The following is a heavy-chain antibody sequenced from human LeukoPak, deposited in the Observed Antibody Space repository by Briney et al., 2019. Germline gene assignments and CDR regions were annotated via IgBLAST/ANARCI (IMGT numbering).Heavy chain of an antibody. CDR3: AKGPYYDSSGYYWGVLDY. D-gene: IGHD3-22*01. V-gene: IGHV3-30*02. CDR1: GFTFSSYG. CDR2: IRYDGSNK. J-gene: IGHJ4*02. Sequence: GGSLRLSCAASGFTFSSYGMHWVRQAPGKGLEWVAFIRYDGSNKYYADSVKGRFTISGDNSKNTLYLQMNSLRAEDTAVYYCAKGPYYDSSGYYWGVLDYWGQGTLVTVSS.